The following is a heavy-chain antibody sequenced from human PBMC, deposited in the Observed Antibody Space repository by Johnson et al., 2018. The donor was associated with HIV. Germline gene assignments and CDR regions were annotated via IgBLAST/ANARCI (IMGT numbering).Heavy chain of an antibody. J-gene: IGHJ3*02. CDR1: GFTFDDYG. CDR2: INWTGGST. CDR3: ARRAGGLGYCSGGSCQGGAFDI. D-gene: IGHD2-15*01. Sequence: VQLVESGGGVVRPGGSLRLSCAASGFTFDDYGMSWVRQAPGKGLEWVSGINWTGGSTGYADSVKGRFTISRDNAKNSLYLQMNSLRAEDTALYYCARRAGGLGYCSGGSCQGGAFDIWGQGTMVTVSS. V-gene: IGHV3-20*04.